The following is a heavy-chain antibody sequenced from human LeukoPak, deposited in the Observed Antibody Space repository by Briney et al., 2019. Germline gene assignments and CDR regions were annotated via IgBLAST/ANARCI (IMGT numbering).Heavy chain of an antibody. CDR2: IYYSGST. Sequence: PSETLSLTCTVSGGSISSGSYYWSWIRQPPGKGLEWIGYIYYSGSTNYNPSLKSRVTISVDTSKNQFSLKLSSVTAADTAVYYCARGESYSRPFDYWGQGTLVTVSS. CDR1: GGSISSGSYY. J-gene: IGHJ4*02. D-gene: IGHD1-26*01. V-gene: IGHV4-61*01. CDR3: ARGESYSRPFDY.